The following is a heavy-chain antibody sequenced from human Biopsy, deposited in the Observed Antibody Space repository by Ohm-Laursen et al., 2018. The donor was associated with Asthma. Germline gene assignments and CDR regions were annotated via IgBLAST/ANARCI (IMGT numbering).Heavy chain of an antibody. J-gene: IGHJ3*02. V-gene: IGHV3-30*18. Sequence: SLRLSCAATGFSFNSYGMHWVRQAPGKGLEWAAVMSFDGRQTYYADSVKGRFTISRDNSKNTLYLQMNSLRAEDTAVYYCAKERYYDFWSGYPIWGQGTMVTVS. CDR1: GFSFNSYG. CDR2: MSFDGRQT. CDR3: AKERYYDFWSGYPI. D-gene: IGHD3-3*01.